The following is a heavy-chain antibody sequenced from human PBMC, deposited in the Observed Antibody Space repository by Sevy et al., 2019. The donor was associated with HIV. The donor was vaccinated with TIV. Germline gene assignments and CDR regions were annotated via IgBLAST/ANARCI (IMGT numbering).Heavy chain of an antibody. CDR1: GYTFINYG. J-gene: IGHJ6*03. D-gene: IGHD1-1*01. CDR2: ISAYNGNT. Sequence: ASVKVSCKASGYTFINYGITWVRQAPGQGLEWMGWISAYNGNTNYAQKLQGRVTMTTDTSTSTAYMEPRSLRSDDTAVYYCARDLGTPYYYYYMDVWGKGTTVTVSS. V-gene: IGHV1-18*01. CDR3: ARDLGTPYYYYYMDV.